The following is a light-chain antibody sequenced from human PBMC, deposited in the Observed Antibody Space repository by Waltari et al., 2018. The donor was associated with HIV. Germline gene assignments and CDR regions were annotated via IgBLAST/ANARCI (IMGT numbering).Light chain of an antibody. CDR2: DDS. CDR1: NIGTQS. Sequence: SYVLTQPPSVSVAPGQTASITCGGNNIGTQSVHWYQQKPGQAPVLVVYDDSDRPSGIPERFSGSNSGNTATLTISRVEAGDEADYYCQVWDSSGDSHVVFGGGTKLTVL. V-gene: IGLV3-21*02. CDR3: QVWDSSGDSHVV. J-gene: IGLJ2*01.